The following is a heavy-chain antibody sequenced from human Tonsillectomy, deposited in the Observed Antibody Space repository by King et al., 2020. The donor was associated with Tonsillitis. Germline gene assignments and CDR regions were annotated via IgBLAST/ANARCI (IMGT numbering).Heavy chain of an antibody. J-gene: IGHJ3*02. CDR3: ARVVGGGESDVFAI. CDR1: GFTFSDYY. D-gene: IGHD2-21*01. Sequence: QLVQSGGGLVKPGGSLRLSCAASGFTFSDYYMSWIRQAPGKGLEWVSYISSSSSYTEYADSVKGRFTISRDNAKNSLYLQMNSLSAEDTTVYYCARVVGGGESDVFAIWGQGTMVTVSS. CDR2: ISSSSSYT. V-gene: IGHV3-11*06.